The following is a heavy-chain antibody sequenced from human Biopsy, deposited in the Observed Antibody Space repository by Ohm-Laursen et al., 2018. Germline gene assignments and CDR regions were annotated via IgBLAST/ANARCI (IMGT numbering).Heavy chain of an antibody. CDR2: VYIGGNT. CDR3: ARGMRSSGWPFFDY. V-gene: IGHV4-59*01. Sequence: SVTLSLTCTVSGGSIISYYWNWIRQPPGQGLEYIGFVYIGGNTNYNPALKSRVTISVDMSRNQFSLKLDSVTAADTAVYYCARGMRSSGWPFFDYWGQGILVTVSS. D-gene: IGHD6-19*01. CDR1: GGSIISYY. J-gene: IGHJ4*02.